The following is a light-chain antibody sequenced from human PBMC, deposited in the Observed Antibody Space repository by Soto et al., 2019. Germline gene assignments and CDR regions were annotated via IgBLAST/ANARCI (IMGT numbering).Light chain of an antibody. J-gene: IGKJ1*01. CDR1: QSVSSTY. Sequence: EIVLTQSPGTLSLSPGERATLSCRASQSVSSTYVAWYQQKSGQAPRLLIYGASSRATGIPDRLSGSGSGTDFNLTISSLEPEDFAVYYCQHFGSSLRTCGQGTKVDIK. V-gene: IGKV3-20*01. CDR2: GAS. CDR3: QHFGSSLRT.